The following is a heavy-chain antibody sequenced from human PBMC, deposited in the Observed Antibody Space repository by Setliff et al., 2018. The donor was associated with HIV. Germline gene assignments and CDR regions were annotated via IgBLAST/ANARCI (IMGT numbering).Heavy chain of an antibody. V-gene: IGHV4-4*02. Sequence: SETLSLTCAVSGGSISSDNWWTWVRQPPGKGLEWIGEIYHSEYTNYNASLKSRVSMSVDKSKNQFSLKLTSVTAADTAVYYCARESAFFYYFDYWGQGTLVTVSS. CDR2: IYHSEYT. CDR1: GGSISSDNW. CDR3: ARESAFFYYFDY. D-gene: IGHD6-25*01. J-gene: IGHJ4*02.